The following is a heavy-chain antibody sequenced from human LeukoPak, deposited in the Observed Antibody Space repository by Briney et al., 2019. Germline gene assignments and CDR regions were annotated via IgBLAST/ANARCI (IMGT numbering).Heavy chain of an antibody. J-gene: IGHJ4*02. CDR2: IRYDGSNK. CDR3: AKDWSFVVVVPAAMFNSYYFDY. Sequence: GGSLRRSCAASGFTFSSYGMHWVRQAPGKGLEWVAFIRYDGSNKYYADSVKGRFTISRDNSKNTLYLQMNSLRAEDTAVYYCAKDWSFVVVVPAAMFNSYYFDYWGQGALVTVSS. D-gene: IGHD2-2*01. V-gene: IGHV3-30*02. CDR1: GFTFSSYG.